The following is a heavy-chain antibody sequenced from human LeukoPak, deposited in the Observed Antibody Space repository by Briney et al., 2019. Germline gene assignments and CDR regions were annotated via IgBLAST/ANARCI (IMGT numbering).Heavy chain of an antibody. V-gene: IGHV4-38-2*01. CDR3: ARNTTEVVTAKWFDP. Sequence: SATLSLTCAVSGYSISSGDYWGWMRQPPGKGLERIGSIYHSGSTHYIPSLKSRVTISVDTSKNQFSLKLSSVTAADTAVYYCARNTTEVVTAKWFDPWGQGTLVTVSS. CDR2: IYHSGST. D-gene: IGHD2-21*02. J-gene: IGHJ5*02. CDR1: GYSISSGDY.